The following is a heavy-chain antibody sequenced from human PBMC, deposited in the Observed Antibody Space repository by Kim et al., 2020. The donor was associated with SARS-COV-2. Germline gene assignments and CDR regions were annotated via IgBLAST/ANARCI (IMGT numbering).Heavy chain of an antibody. CDR1: GGTFSSYA. CDR3: ARRITMVRGVQIPQEL. CDR2: IIPIFGTA. D-gene: IGHD3-10*01. Sequence: SVKVSCKASGGTFSSYAISWVRQAPGQGLEWMGGIIPIFGTANYAQKFQGRVTITADESTSTAYMELSSLRSEDTAVYYCARRITMVRGVQIPQELWGQETLVTVSS. V-gene: IGHV1-69*13. J-gene: IGHJ4*02.